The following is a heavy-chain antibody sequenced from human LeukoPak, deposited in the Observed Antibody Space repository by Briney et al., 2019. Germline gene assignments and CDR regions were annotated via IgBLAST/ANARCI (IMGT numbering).Heavy chain of an antibody. D-gene: IGHD6-19*01. V-gene: IGHV3-7*01. J-gene: IGHJ6*02. CDR3: GGSGWYSLSGMDV. CDR2: IKQDGSEK. CDR1: GFTFSSYW. Sequence: GGSLRLSCAAPGFTFSSYWMSWVRQAPGKGLEWVANIKQDGSEKYYVDSVKGRFTISRDNAKNSLYLQMNSLRAEDTAVYYCGGSGWYSLSGMDVWGRGTTVTVSS.